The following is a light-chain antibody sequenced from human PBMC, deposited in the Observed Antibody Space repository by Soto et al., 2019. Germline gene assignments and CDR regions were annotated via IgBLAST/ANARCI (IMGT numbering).Light chain of an antibody. CDR3: QQYGNSHFT. Sequence: EIVLTQSPGTLSLSPGERATLSCRASQSVASSYLAWYQQKPGQAPRLVIHGASSRATGIPDRFSGSGSGTDFILTIRRLAPEDFAVYYCQQYGNSHFTFGPGTKVSIK. V-gene: IGKV3-20*01. J-gene: IGKJ3*01. CDR1: QSVASSY. CDR2: GAS.